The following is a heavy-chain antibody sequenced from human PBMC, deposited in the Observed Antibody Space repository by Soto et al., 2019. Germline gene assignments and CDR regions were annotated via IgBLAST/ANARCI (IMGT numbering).Heavy chain of an antibody. CDR3: ARLQAVAGTGDWFDP. V-gene: IGHV4-59*08. D-gene: IGHD6-19*01. CDR2: IHYSGST. CDR1: GGSISPYY. Sequence: QVQLQESGPGLVKPSETLSLTCTVSGGSISPYYWSWIRQSPGKGLEWIGYIHYSGSTNYNPSLKSRVTISVDTYKKQFSLKLRFVTAADTAVYYCARLQAVAGTGDWFDPWGQGTLVTVST. J-gene: IGHJ5*02.